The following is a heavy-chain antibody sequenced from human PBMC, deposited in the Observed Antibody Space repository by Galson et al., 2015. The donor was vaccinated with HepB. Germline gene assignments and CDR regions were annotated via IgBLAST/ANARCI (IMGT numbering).Heavy chain of an antibody. Sequence: SLRLSCAASGFPVSSYYMSWVRQAPGKGLEWVSLIYSGGSTDYADSVKGRFTISRERSKNTPYLKMNSLRAEDTAVYYCARQAITGTDSFDIWGRGTVVTVSS. D-gene: IGHD1-20*01. CDR1: GFPVSSYY. CDR3: ARQAITGTDSFDI. V-gene: IGHV3-53*01. CDR2: IYSGGST. J-gene: IGHJ3*02.